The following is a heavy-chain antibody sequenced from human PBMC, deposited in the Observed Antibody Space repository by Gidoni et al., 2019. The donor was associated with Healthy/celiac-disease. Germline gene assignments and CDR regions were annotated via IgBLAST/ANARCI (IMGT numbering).Heavy chain of an antibody. CDR3: ARHGGEGLGFGELLEGRALAY. CDR1: GYSFTSYW. Sequence: EVQLVQSGAEVKKHGESLRISCKGSGYSFTSYWISWVRQMPGKGLEWMGRIDPIDSYTNYSPSFQGHVTISADKSISTAYLQWSSLKASDTAMYYCARHGGEGLGFGELLEGRALAYWGQGTLVTVSS. CDR2: IDPIDSYT. J-gene: IGHJ4*02. D-gene: IGHD3-10*01. V-gene: IGHV5-10-1*03.